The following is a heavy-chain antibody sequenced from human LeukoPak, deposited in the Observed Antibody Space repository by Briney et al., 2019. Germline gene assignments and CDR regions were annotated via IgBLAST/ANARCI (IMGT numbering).Heavy chain of an antibody. V-gene: IGHV3-21*01. D-gene: IGHD2-2*01. J-gene: IGHJ4*02. CDR3: ARDRGYIVVVPAAVDY. Sequence: GGSLRLSCAASGFTFSSYSMNWVRQAPGKGLEWVSSISSSSSYIYYADSMKGRFTISRDNAKNSLYLKMNSLRAEDTAVYYCARDRGYIVVVPAAVDYWGQGTLVTVSS. CDR1: GFTFSSYS. CDR2: ISSSSSYI.